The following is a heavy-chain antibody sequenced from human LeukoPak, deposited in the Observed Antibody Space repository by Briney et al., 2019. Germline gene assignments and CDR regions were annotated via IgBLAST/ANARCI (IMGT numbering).Heavy chain of an antibody. Sequence: ASVKVSCKASGYTFTSYGISWVRQAPGQGLEWMGWISAYNGNTNYAQKLQGRVTMTTDTSTSTAYMELRSLRSDDTAVYYCARGVYCSSTSCYTYYYYGIGVWGKGTTVTVSS. J-gene: IGHJ6*04. CDR2: ISAYNGNT. D-gene: IGHD2-2*02. CDR1: GYTFTSYG. V-gene: IGHV1-18*01. CDR3: ARGVYCSSTSCYTYYYYGIGV.